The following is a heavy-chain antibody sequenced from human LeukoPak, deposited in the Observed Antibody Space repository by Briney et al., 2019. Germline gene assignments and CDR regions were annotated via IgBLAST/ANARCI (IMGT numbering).Heavy chain of an antibody. CDR2: ISVSDQTT. CDR3: AKDPLPGIVVADRDY. D-gene: IGHD6-19*01. Sequence: GGTLRLSCEASGFTFSSYAMSWVRQAPGKGLEWVSCISVSDQTTYYTHTLKGRFTMSRDDSKNTLYLEIKSLRADDTAVYYCAKDPLPGIVVADRDYWGQGTLVTVPS. V-gene: IGHV3-23*01. J-gene: IGHJ4*02. CDR1: GFTFSSYA.